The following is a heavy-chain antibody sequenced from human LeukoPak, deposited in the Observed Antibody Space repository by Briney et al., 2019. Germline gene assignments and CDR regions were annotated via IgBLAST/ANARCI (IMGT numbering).Heavy chain of an antibody. CDR3: AIGYGSGSYYGFDY. CDR2: MNPNSGNT. Sequence: ASVKVSCKASGYTFTGYDINWVRQATGQGLEWMGWMNPNSGNTGYAQKFQGRVTMTRNTSISTAYMELSSLRSEDTAVYYCAIGYGSGSYYGFDYWGQGTLVTVSS. J-gene: IGHJ4*02. D-gene: IGHD3-10*01. CDR1: GYTFTGYD. V-gene: IGHV1-8*01.